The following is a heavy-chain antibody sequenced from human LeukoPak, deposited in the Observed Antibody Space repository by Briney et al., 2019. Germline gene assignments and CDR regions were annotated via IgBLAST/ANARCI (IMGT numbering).Heavy chain of an antibody. CDR3: ARDLDGLGYFDY. V-gene: IGHV1-69*05. J-gene: IGHJ4*02. Sequence: ASVKVSCKASGGTFSSYAISWVRQAPGQGLEWMGRIIPIIGTANYAQKFQGRVTITTDESTSTAYMELSSLRSEDTAVYYCARDLDGLGYFDYWGQGTLVTVSS. CDR2: IIPIIGTA. D-gene: IGHD1-1*01. CDR1: GGTFSSYA.